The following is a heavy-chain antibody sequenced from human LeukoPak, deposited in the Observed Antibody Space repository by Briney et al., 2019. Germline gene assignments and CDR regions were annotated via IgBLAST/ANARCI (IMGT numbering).Heavy chain of an antibody. V-gene: IGHV4-59*01. J-gene: IGHJ4*02. CDR3: ARGQAGSIDY. D-gene: IGHD6-19*01. Sequence: PSETLSLTCTVSGGSISSYYWSWIWQPPGKGLEWIGYIYYSGSTNYNPSLKSRVTISVDTSKNQFSLKLSSVTAADTAVYYCARGQAGSIDYWGQGTLVTVSS. CDR1: GGSISSYY. CDR2: IYYSGST.